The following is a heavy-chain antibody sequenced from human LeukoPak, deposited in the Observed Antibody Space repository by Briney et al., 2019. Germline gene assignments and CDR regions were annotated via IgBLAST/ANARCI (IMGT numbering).Heavy chain of an antibody. CDR3: ARDLLGNSGSYLRHPNGPPFDY. CDR2: IEGSNDNT. CDR1: GFTLGRNA. D-gene: IGHD1-26*01. Sequence: GGSLRLSCSASGFTLGRNAMSWVRQAPGKGLEWVSAIEGSNDNTHYADSVKGRFTVSRDNAKNTLYLQMNSLRAEDTAVYYCARDLLGNSGSYLRHPNGPPFDYWGQGTLVTVSS. J-gene: IGHJ4*02. V-gene: IGHV3-23*01.